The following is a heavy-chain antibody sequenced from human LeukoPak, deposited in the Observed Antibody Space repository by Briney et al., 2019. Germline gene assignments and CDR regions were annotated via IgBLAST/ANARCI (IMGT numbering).Heavy chain of an antibody. Sequence: PGGSLRLSCAASGFTFSNYGMHWVRQAPGKGLGWVAAISYDGSTKYYADSVKGRFTSSRDNSKNTLYLQMNSLRPEDTAVYYCAKDSSVWVVGAISFFDYWGQGTLVTVSS. V-gene: IGHV3-30*18. D-gene: IGHD1-26*01. CDR2: ISYDGSTK. J-gene: IGHJ4*02. CDR3: AKDSSVWVVGAISFFDY. CDR1: GFTFSNYG.